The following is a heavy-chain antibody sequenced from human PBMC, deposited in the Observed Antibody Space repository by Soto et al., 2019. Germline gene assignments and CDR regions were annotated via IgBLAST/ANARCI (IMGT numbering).Heavy chain of an antibody. CDR3: ASEEAAQYYFDY. CDR2: INSDGSST. D-gene: IGHD6-13*01. CDR1: GFTFSSYW. Sequence: EVQLVESGGGLVQPGGSLRLSCAASGFTFSSYWMQWVRQAPGKGLVWVSRINSDGSSTSYADSVKGRFTISRDNAKNTLYLQMNSLRAEDTAVYYCASEEAAQYYFDYWGQGTLVTVSS. J-gene: IGHJ4*02. V-gene: IGHV3-74*01.